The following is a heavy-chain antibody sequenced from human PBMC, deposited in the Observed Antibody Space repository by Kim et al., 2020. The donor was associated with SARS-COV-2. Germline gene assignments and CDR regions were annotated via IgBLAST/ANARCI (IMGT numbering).Heavy chain of an antibody. Sequence: GGSLRLSCAASGFTVSSNYMSWVRQAPGKGLEWVSVIYSGGSTYYADSVKGRFTISRDNSKNTLYLRMNSLRAEDTAVYYCASFIAADTRAFDYWGQGTLVTVSS. D-gene: IGHD6-25*01. CDR2: IYSGGST. CDR3: ASFIAADTRAFDY. V-gene: IGHV3-53*01. CDR1: GFTVSSNY. J-gene: IGHJ4*02.